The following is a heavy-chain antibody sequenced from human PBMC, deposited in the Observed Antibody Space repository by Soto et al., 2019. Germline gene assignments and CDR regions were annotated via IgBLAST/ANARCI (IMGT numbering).Heavy chain of an antibody. CDR3: ARGRHWLDY. V-gene: IGHV4-59*02. CDR1: GGSVSPYY. D-gene: IGHD6-19*01. J-gene: IGHJ4*02. Sequence: QVQLQESGPGLVKPSETVSLTCTVSGGSVSPYYWTWVRRPPGKGLELIAYIYYDGTTNYNPSLKRRVTISLDTSQTPLSSRLTSVTAADTAVYYCARGRHWLDYWGQGTLLSVSS. CDR2: IYYDGTT.